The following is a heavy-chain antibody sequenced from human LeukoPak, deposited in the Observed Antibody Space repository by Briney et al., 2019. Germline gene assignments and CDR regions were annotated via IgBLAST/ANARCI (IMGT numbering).Heavy chain of an antibody. CDR1: GYTFTNYY. CDR2: INPTGTST. J-gene: IGHJ4*02. V-gene: IGHV1-46*01. CDR3: AREESGGYFDY. D-gene: IGHD2-8*02. Sequence: ASVKVSCKASGYTFTNYYMHWVRQAPGQGLEWMGLINPTGTSTNYAQKFRGRVTMTRDTSTTTVYMELSSLRSEDTAVYYCAREESGGYFDYWGQGTLVTASS.